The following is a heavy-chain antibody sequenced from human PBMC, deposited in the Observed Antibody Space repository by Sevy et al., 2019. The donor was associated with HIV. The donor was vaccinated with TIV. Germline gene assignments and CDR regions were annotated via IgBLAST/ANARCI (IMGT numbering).Heavy chain of an antibody. CDR3: ARFGVASTPDAFDI. CDR1: GFTFSSYE. J-gene: IGHJ3*02. D-gene: IGHD3-3*01. V-gene: IGHV3-48*03. Sequence: GGSLILSCAASGFTFSSYEMNWVRHAPGKGLEWVSYISSSGSTIYYADSVKGRFTISRDNAKNSLYLQMNSLRAEDTAVYYCARFGVASTPDAFDIWGQGTMVTVSS. CDR2: ISSSGSTI.